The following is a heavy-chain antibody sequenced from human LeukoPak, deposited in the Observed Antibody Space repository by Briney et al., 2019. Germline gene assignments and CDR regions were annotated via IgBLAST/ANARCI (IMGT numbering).Heavy chain of an antibody. V-gene: IGHV4-59*01. CDR3: ASSVVVTANDAFDI. Sequence: SETLSLTCTVSGGSISSYYWSWIRQPPGKGLEWIGYIYYSGSTNYNPSLKSRVTISVDTSKNQFSLKLSSVTAADTAVYYCASSVVVTANDAFDIWGQGTMVTVSS. CDR2: IYYSGST. J-gene: IGHJ3*02. D-gene: IGHD2-21*02. CDR1: GGSISSYY.